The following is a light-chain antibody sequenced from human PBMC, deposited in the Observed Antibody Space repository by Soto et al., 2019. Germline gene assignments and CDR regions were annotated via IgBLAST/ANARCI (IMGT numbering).Light chain of an antibody. CDR1: QSINSE. J-gene: IGKJ2*01. CDR3: QQGHNWPLT. V-gene: IGKV3-15*01. CDR2: GAS. Sequence: EIVMTQSPATLSLSPGERAALSCRASQSINSELAWYQQKPGQPPRLLIYGASTRATGVPARFTGSESGSEFPLTISRLQSEDFAVYYCQQGHNWPLTFGQGTRLEI.